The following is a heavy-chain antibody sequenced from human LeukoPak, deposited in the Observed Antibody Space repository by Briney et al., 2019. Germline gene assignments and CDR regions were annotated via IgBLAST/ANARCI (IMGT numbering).Heavy chain of an antibody. J-gene: IGHJ4*02. CDR3: ARGLRDGHKTFDY. D-gene: IGHD5-24*01. CDR1: GFTVSNNY. V-gene: IGHV3-53*01. CDR2: MYSGGST. Sequence: GGSLRLSCAVSGFTVSNNYMSWVRQAPGKGLEWVSVMYSGGSTYYADSVKGRFTISRDNSKNTVYLQMNSLRAADTAVFYCARGLRDGHKTFDYWGRGTLVTVSS.